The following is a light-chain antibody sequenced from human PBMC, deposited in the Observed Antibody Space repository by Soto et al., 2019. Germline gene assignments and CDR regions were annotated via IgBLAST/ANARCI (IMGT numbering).Light chain of an antibody. V-gene: IGKV3-11*01. J-gene: IGKJ1*01. CDR2: DAS. CDR1: QSVSSY. Sequence: EIVLTQSPATLSLSPGERATLSCRASQSVSSYLAWYQQKPGQAPRLLIYDASNRATGIPARFSGSGSGTDFTLTISRLEPEDFAVYYCQQYSNWPPWTFGQGTKVDIK. CDR3: QQYSNWPPWT.